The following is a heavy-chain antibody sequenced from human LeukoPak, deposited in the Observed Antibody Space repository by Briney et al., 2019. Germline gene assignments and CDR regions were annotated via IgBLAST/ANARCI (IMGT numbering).Heavy chain of an antibody. CDR1: GGSISSGDYY. D-gene: IGHD1-26*01. CDR3: ARRGSGSSYYDN. V-gene: IGHV4-30-4*01. Sequence: PSETLSLTCTVSGGSISSGDYYWSWIRQPPGKGLEWIGYIYYSGSTNYNPSLKSRVTISVDTSKNQFSLKLSSVAAADTAVYYCARRGSGSSYYDNWGQGTLVTVSS. J-gene: IGHJ4*02. CDR2: IYYSGST.